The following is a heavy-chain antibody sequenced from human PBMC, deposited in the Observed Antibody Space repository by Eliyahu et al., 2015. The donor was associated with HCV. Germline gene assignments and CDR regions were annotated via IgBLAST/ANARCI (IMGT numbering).Heavy chain of an antibody. V-gene: IGHV3-23*01. CDR2: ISGSGGST. J-gene: IGHJ3*02. Sequence: EVQLLESGGGLVQPGGSLRLSCAASGFXFXXYAMSWVRQAPGKGLEWVSAISGSGGSTYYADSVKGRFTISRDNSKNTLYLQMNSLRAEDTAVYYCAKDIALWGSYRYSAFDIWGQGTMVTVSS. CDR1: GFXFXXYA. D-gene: IGHD3-16*02. CDR3: AKDIALWGSYRYSAFDI.